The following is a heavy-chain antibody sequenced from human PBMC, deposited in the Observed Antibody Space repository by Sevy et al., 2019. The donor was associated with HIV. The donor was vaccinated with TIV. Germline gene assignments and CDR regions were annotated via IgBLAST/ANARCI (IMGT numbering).Heavy chain of an antibody. J-gene: IGHJ6*02. CDR3: ARGRRIAAAGTYYYYGMDV. Sequence: SETLSLTCAVYGGSFSGYYWSWIRQPPGKGLEWIGEINHSGSTNYNPSLKSRVTISVDTSKNQFSLKLSSVTAADTAVYYCARGRRIAAAGTYYYYGMDVWGQGTTVTVSS. V-gene: IGHV4-34*01. CDR1: GGSFSGYY. CDR2: INHSGST. D-gene: IGHD6-13*01.